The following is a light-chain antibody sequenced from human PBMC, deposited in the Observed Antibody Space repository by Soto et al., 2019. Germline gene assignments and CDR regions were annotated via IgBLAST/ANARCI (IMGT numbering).Light chain of an antibody. CDR2: DAS. Sequence: ECVLQQYPRTPASSPGERATLAFMASRKGSSSYLAWYQQKPGKAPRLLTYDASSRTSGIPERFSGSGSGTEFTLTISRLEPDDSAIYYCEQYGSYSQTFGQGTKVDI. J-gene: IGKJ1*01. V-gene: IGKV3-20*01. CDR3: EQYGSYSQT. CDR1: RKGSSSY.